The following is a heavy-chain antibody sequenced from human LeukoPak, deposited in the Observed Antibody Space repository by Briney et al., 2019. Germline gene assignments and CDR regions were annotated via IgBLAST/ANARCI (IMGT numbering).Heavy chain of an antibody. Sequence: PGRSLRLSCAASGFTFSSYAMHWVRQAPGKGLEWVAVISYDGSNKYYADSVKGRFTISRDNSKNTLYLQMNSLRAEDTAVYYCAKGQIASGELLRFDYWGQGTLVTVSS. CDR1: GFTFSSYA. J-gene: IGHJ4*02. CDR2: ISYDGSNK. V-gene: IGHV3-30-3*01. CDR3: AKGQIASGELLRFDY. D-gene: IGHD1-26*01.